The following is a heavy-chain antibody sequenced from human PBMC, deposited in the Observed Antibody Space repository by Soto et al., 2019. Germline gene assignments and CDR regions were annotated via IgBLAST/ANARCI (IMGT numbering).Heavy chain of an antibody. CDR2: IYYSGST. CDR1: GGSISSGGYY. V-gene: IGHV4-31*03. Sequence: SETLSLTCTVSGGSISSGGYYWSWIRQHPGKGLEWIGYIYYSGSTYYNPSLKSRVTISVDTSKNQFSLKLSSVTAADTAVYYCARVITGTTYFDYWGQGTLVTVSS. D-gene: IGHD1-7*01. J-gene: IGHJ4*02. CDR3: ARVITGTTYFDY.